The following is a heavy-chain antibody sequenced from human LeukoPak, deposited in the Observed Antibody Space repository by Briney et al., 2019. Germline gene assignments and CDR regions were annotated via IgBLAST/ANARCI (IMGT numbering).Heavy chain of an antibody. V-gene: IGHV5-51*01. J-gene: IGHJ4*02. CDR1: GYIFPMYW. D-gene: IGHD1-26*01. CDR3: ARQDSGSYFQYSDY. Sequence: GESLKISCRASGYIFPMYWIGWVRQMPGRGLEWMGIIYPGDSDTRYSPSFQGQVTISVDESINSVYLQWSSLQASDTAIYYCARQDSGSYFQYSDYWGQGTQVTVSS. CDR2: IYPGDSDT.